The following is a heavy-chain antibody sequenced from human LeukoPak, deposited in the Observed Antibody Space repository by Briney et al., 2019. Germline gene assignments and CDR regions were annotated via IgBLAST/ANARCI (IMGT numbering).Heavy chain of an antibody. Sequence: ASVRVSCKASGYTFTNYYVHWVRQAPGQGLEWMGRINPNSGATNYAQNFQGRVTMTRDTSISTAYMELSSLRSEDTAVYYCARGPAWEGTHYYFDYWGQGILVTVSS. CDR2: INPNSGAT. CDR1: GYTFTNYY. CDR3: ARGPAWEGTHYYFDY. V-gene: IGHV1-2*06. D-gene: IGHD1-26*01. J-gene: IGHJ4*02.